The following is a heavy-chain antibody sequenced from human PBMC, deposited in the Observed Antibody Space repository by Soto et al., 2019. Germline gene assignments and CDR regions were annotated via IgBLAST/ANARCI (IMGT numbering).Heavy chain of an antibody. CDR2: IDPSDSYT. Sequence: PGESLKISCKGSGYSFTSYWISWVRQMPGKGLEWMGRIDPSDSYTNYSPSFQGHVTISADKSISTAYLQWSSLKAPDTAMYYCARTLRFLVPSAFDIWGQGTMVTVSS. V-gene: IGHV5-10-1*01. D-gene: IGHD3-3*01. CDR3: ARTLRFLVPSAFDI. CDR1: GYSFTSYW. J-gene: IGHJ3*02.